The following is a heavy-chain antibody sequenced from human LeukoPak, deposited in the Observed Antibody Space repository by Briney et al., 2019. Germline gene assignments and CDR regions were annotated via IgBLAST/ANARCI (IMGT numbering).Heavy chain of an antibody. V-gene: IGHV4-34*01. D-gene: IGHD5-12*01. Sequence: SETLSLTCAVYGGSSSGYYWSWIRQPPGKGLEWIGEINHSGSTNYNPSPKSRVTISVDTSKNQFSLKLSSVTAADTAVYYCAREHVATKSFDYWGQGTLVTVSS. J-gene: IGHJ4*02. CDR3: AREHVATKSFDY. CDR2: INHSGST. CDR1: GGSSSGYY.